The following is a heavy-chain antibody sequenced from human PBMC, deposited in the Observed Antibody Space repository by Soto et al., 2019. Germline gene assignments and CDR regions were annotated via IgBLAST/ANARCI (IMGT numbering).Heavy chain of an antibody. CDR3: ARASRRDDGVDV. CDR2: IYSGGST. Sequence: EVQLVESGGGLIQPGGSLRLSCAASGFTVSSNYMSWVRQAPGKGLEWVSVIYSGGSTYYADSVKGRFTISRDNSKNTLYLQMNSLRAEETAVYYCARASRRDDGVDVWGQGTTVTVSS. D-gene: IGHD2-2*01. CDR1: GFTVSSNY. V-gene: IGHV3-53*01. J-gene: IGHJ6*02.